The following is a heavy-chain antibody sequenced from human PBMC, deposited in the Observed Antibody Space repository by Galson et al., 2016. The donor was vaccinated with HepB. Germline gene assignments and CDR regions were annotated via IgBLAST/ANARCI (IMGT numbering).Heavy chain of an antibody. CDR2: INGGNGNV. CDR3: VRQSYGDFPSDY. J-gene: IGHJ4*02. CDR1: GYNMNSYA. Sequence: SGYNMNSYAMHWVRQAPGQRPEWMAWINGGNGNVKYLKKLQGRVTFSRDTSANTVYMELSSLRSEDTAMYYCVRQSYGDFPSDYWGQGTLVTVAS. V-gene: IGHV1-3*01. D-gene: IGHD4-17*01.